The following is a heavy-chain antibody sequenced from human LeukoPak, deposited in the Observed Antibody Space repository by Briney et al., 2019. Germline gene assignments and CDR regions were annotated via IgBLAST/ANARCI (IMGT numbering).Heavy chain of an antibody. CDR2: IYQSGSA. V-gene: IGHV4-30-2*01. J-gene: IGHJ3*02. CDR3: ARNSYYDNSGEGAFDI. CDR1: GASVSSIGYS. Sequence: SETLSLTCGVSGASVSSIGYSWSWLRQPPGRGLEWIGYIYQSGSASYNPSLQSRVTISIDKSKNQFSLNLNSVTAADTAVYYCARNSYYDNSGEGAFDIWGQGTMVNVSS. D-gene: IGHD3-22*01.